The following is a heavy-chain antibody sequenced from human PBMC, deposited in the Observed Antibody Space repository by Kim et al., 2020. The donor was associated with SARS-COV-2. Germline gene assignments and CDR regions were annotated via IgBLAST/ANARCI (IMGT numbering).Heavy chain of an antibody. CDR1: GFTFSNYS. CDR3: ARTGDYDISGYYGFFHH. CDR2: IHSDGSIT. Sequence: GGSLRLSCAASGFTFSNYSMNWVRQTPGEGLDWVSRIHSDGSITEYVDSVKGRFTISRDNSKNTLYLQMNSLRPEDTAVYYCARTGDYDISGYYGFFHHWGQGADVTVS. J-gene: IGHJ1*01. D-gene: IGHD3-22*01. V-gene: IGHV3-74*03.